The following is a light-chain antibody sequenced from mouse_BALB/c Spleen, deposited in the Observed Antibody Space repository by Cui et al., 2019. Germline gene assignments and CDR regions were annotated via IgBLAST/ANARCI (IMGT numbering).Light chain of an antibody. CDR3: QQWSSYPRT. J-gene: IGKJ1*01. CDR2: DTS. CDR1: SSVSY. V-gene: IGKV4-55*01. Sequence: QIVLTQSPATMSASPGEKVTMTCSASSSVSYMYWYQQKPGSSPRLLIYDTSNLASGVPGRFSGSGSGTSYSLTISRMEAEDAATYYCQQWSSYPRTFGGGTKLEIK.